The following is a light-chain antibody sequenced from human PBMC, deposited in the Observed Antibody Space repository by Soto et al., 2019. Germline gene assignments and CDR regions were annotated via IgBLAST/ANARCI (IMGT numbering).Light chain of an antibody. Sequence: EVVVTQSPGTLSVSPGERATLSCRASQSVSSNLAWYQQKPGQAPRLLIYGASTRATGIPARFSGSGSGTEFTLTISSLQSEDFAVYYCQQYNIWPRAFGQGTKV. CDR1: QSVSSN. CDR3: QQYNIWPRA. J-gene: IGKJ1*01. CDR2: GAS. V-gene: IGKV3-15*01.